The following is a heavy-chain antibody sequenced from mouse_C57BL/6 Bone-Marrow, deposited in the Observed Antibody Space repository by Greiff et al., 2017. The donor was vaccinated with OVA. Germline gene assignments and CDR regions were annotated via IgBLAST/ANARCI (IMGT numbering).Heavy chain of an antibody. CDR2: ISSGGSYT. V-gene: IGHV5-6*01. CDR3: ARQRRRGWYCDV. Sequence: EVQLVESGGDLVKPGGSLKLSCAASGFTFSSYGMSWVRQTPDKRLEWVATISSGGSYTYYPASVKGRFTISRDNAKNTLYLQMSSLKSEDTAMYYCARQRRRGWYCDVWGTGTTVTVSS. J-gene: IGHJ1*03. CDR1: GFTFSSYG.